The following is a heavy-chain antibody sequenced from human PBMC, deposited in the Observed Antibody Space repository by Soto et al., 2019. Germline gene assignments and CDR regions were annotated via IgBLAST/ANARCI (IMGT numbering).Heavy chain of an antibody. CDR3: ARGDCVGGPCFSLAGSFYYDMDV. CDR2: SNSDGSVS. V-gene: IGHV3-74*01. CDR1: GFTFSNYW. J-gene: IGHJ6*03. Sequence: EVQLVESGGGLVQPGGSLRLSCAASGFTFSNYWMYWVRQAPGKGLVWVSRSNSDGSVSSYADSVKGRLTISRDNVKNPLYLQMDSLRAENTAVYYCARGDCVGGPCFSLAGSFYYDMDVWGKGTTVTVFS. D-gene: IGHD2-15*01.